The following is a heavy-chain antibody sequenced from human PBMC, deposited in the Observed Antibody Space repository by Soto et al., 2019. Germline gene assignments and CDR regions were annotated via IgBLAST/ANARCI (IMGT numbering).Heavy chain of an antibody. CDR1: IYSFARCY. J-gene: IGHJ5*02. V-gene: IGHV1-2*02. CDR2: INPNSGGT. Sequence: SVHVSVQTCIYSFARCYMQWVRQAPGQGLEWMGWINPNSGGTNYAQKFQGRGTMTRDTSISTAYMELSRLRSDDTVVYYCSRVYDSSGYSYSWFDPWSQGNLVTVSS. D-gene: IGHD3-22*01. CDR3: SRVYDSSGYSYSWFDP.